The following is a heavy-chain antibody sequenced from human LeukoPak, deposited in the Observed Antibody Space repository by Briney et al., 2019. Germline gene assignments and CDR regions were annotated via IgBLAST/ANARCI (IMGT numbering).Heavy chain of an antibody. CDR1: GGSISSSNW. CDR2: IYHSGST. D-gene: IGHD4-17*01. J-gene: IGHJ4*02. Sequence: SETLSLTCAVSGGSISSSNWWSWVRQPPGKGLEWIGEIYHSGSTNYNPSLKSRVTISVDKSKNQFSLKLSSVTAADTAVYYCTTNPYMTTVIVDYWGQGTLVTVSS. V-gene: IGHV4-4*02. CDR3: TTNPYMTTVIVDY.